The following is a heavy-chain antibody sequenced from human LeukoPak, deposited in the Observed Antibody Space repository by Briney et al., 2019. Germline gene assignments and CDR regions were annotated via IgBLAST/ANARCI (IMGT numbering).Heavy chain of an antibody. CDR1: GYSISSGYY. CDR3: ARGKIWSPVYLSH. J-gene: IGHJ4*02. Sequence: SETLSLTCTVSGYSISSGYYWGWIRQPPGKGLEWIGSIYHSGSIYYNPSLKSRVTISVDTSKNQLSLKLSSVTAANTAVYYCARGKIWSPVYLSHWGQGTLVTVSS. V-gene: IGHV4-38-2*02. D-gene: IGHD3-10*01. CDR2: IYHSGSI.